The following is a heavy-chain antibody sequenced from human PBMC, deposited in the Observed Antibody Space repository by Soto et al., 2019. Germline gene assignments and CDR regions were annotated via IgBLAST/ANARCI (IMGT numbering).Heavy chain of an antibody. V-gene: IGHV4-34*01. J-gene: IGHJ5*02. D-gene: IGHD6-6*01. CDR1: GGSFSGYY. Sequence: SETLSLTCAVYGGSFSGYYWTWILQPPGKGLEWIGEINHTVGTNYNPSLKSRVTISVDTSKNQFSLKLNSVTAADTAVYYCARGDSTSSGGWFDPWGQGTLVTVS. CDR2: INHTVGT. CDR3: ARGDSTSSGGWFDP.